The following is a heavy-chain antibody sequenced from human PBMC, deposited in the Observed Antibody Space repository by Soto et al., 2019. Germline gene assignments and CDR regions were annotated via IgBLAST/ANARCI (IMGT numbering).Heavy chain of an antibody. Sequence: ASVKVPCKASGYTFSSYAMHWVRQAPGQRLEWMGWINAGYGNTKSSQKFQDRVTISRDTSASTAYMELTSLRSEDTAVYYCARDTGDGTFDFWGQGTLVTVSS. J-gene: IGHJ4*02. V-gene: IGHV1-3*01. D-gene: IGHD7-27*01. CDR3: ARDTGDGTFDF. CDR1: GYTFSSYA. CDR2: INAGYGNT.